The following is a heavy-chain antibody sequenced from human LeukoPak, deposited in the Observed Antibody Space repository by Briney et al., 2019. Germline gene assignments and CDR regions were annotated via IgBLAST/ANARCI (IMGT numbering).Heavy chain of an antibody. V-gene: IGHV1-18*01. D-gene: IGHD6-13*01. Sequence: ASVKVSCKASGYTFTSYGISWVRQAPGQGLEWMGWISAYNGNTNYAQKLQGRVTMTTDTSTSTAYMELRSLRSDDTAVYYCARDPRYSSSWYRRNGLDYWGQGTLVTVSS. CDR1: GYTFTSYG. CDR2: ISAYNGNT. CDR3: ARDPRYSSSWYRRNGLDY. J-gene: IGHJ4*02.